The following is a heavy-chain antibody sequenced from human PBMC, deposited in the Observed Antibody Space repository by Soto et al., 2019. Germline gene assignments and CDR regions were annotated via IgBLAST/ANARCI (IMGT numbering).Heavy chain of an antibody. Sequence: QVQLVQSGAEVKKPGSSVKVSCKASAGTFSSYAISWVRQAPGQGLEWMGGIIPIFGTANYAQKFQGRVTITADESKSTAYMELSSLRSEDTAVYYCARGLTMVRGVLQRAKRYGMGVWGQGTTVTVSS. CDR1: AGTFSSYA. CDR3: ARGLTMVRGVLQRAKRYGMGV. V-gene: IGHV1-69*12. J-gene: IGHJ6*02. D-gene: IGHD3-10*01. CDR2: IIPIFGTA.